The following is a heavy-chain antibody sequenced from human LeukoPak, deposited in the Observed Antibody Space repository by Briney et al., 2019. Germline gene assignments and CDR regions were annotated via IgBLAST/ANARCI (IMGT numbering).Heavy chain of an antibody. CDR2: INPNSGGT. CDR3: ARDSMGYCNADSCYSHFDY. V-gene: IGHV1-2*02. CDR1: GYTFTGYY. D-gene: IGHD2-15*01. J-gene: IGHJ4*02. Sequence: ASVTVSCKASGYTFTGYYMHWVRQAPGQGLEWMGWINPNSGGTNCAQKFQGRVTMTRDTSISTAYMELSRMRSDDTAVYYCARDSMGYCNADSCYSHFDYWGQGTLVTVSS.